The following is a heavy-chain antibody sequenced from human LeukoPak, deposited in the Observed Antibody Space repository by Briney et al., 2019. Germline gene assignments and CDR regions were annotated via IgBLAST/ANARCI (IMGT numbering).Heavy chain of an antibody. V-gene: IGHV1-69*05. Sequence: ASVKVSCKASGYTFSSYAISWVRQAPGQGLEWMGGIIPIFGTANYAQKFQGRVTITTDESTSTAYMELSSLRSEDTAVYYCARAIVVPAETNPPDVWGKGTTVTVSS. CDR1: GYTFSSYA. CDR3: ARAIVVPAETNPPDV. CDR2: IIPIFGTA. J-gene: IGHJ6*04. D-gene: IGHD2-2*01.